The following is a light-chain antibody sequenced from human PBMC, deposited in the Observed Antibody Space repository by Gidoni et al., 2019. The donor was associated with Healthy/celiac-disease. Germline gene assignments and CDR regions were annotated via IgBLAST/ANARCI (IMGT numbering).Light chain of an antibody. CDR3: QQRSNWPGGT. CDR1: QSVSSY. CDR2: DAS. V-gene: IGKV3-11*01. J-gene: IGKJ1*01. Sequence: EIVLTQSPATLSLSPGERATLSCRVSQSVSSYLAWYQQKPGQAPRLLIYDASNRATGIPARFSGSGSGTDFTLTISSLEPEDFAVYYCQQRSNWPGGTFGQGTKVEIK.